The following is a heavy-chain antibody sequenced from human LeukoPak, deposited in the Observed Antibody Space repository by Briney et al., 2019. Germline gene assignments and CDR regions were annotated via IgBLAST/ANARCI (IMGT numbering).Heavy chain of an antibody. CDR1: GGSISSYY. J-gene: IGHJ3*02. Sequence: SETLSLTCTVSGGSISSYYWSWIRQPAGKGLEWIGRIYTSGSTNYNPSLKSRVTMSVGTSKNQFSLKLSSVTAADTAVYYCARGYDSSGLSIDAFDIWGQGTMVTVSS. D-gene: IGHD3-22*01. CDR2: IYTSGST. CDR3: ARGYDSSGLSIDAFDI. V-gene: IGHV4-4*07.